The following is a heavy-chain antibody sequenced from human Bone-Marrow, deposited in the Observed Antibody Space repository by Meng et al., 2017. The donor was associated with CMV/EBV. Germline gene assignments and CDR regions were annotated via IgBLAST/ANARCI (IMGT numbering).Heavy chain of an antibody. CDR2: ISGVSSYI. CDR1: GFTFSSYT. V-gene: IGHV3-21*01. Sequence: GGSLRLSCAASGFTFSSYTMNWVRQAPGKGLEWVSSISGVSSYIYYADSVKGRFTISRDNAKNSLYLQMNSLRAEDTAVYYCARDHMYSGSYAIDYWGQGTRVTVSS. CDR3: ARDHMYSGSYAIDY. D-gene: IGHD1-26*01. J-gene: IGHJ4*02.